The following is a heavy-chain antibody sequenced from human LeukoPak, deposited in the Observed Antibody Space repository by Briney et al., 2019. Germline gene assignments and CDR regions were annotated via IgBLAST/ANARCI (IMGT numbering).Heavy chain of an antibody. V-gene: IGHV1-2*02. CDR3: ATGSRYSYGEFDP. D-gene: IGHD5-18*01. CDR2: INPNSGGT. Sequence: ASVKVSCKASGYTFTGFYMHWVRQAPGQGLEWMGWINPNSGGTNYAQKFQGRVTMTRDTSISTAYMELSRLRSDDTAVYYCATGSRYSYGEFDPWGQGTLVTVSS. CDR1: GYTFTGFY. J-gene: IGHJ5*02.